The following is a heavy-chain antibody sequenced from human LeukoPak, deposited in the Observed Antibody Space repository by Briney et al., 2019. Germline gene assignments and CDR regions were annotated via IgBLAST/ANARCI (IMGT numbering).Heavy chain of an antibody. J-gene: IGHJ4*02. D-gene: IGHD6-19*01. CDR3: ARDAGYSSGWYFLGFGILDY. Sequence: GRSLRLSCAASGFTFSSYAMHWVRQAPGKGLEWVAVISYDGSNKYYADSVKGRFTISRDNSKNTLYLQMNSLRAEDTAVYYCARDAGYSSGWYFLGFGILDYWGQGTLVTVSS. CDR2: ISYDGSNK. CDR1: GFTFSSYA. V-gene: IGHV3-30*04.